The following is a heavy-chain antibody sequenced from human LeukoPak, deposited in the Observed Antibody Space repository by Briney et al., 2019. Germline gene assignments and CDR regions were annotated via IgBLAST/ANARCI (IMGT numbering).Heavy chain of an antibody. D-gene: IGHD2-2*01. CDR2: INHSGSA. CDR1: GGSFSGYY. CDR3: ARHCSSTSCSGFDY. Sequence: PSETLSLTCAVYGGSFSGYYWSWIRQPPGKGLEWSGEINHSGSANYNPSLKSRVTISVDTSKNQFSLKLSSVTAADTAVYYCARHCSSTSCSGFDYWGQGTLVTVSS. J-gene: IGHJ4*02. V-gene: IGHV4-34*01.